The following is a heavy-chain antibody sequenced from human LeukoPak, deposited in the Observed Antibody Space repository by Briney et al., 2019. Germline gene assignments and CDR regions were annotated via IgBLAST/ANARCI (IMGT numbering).Heavy chain of an antibody. D-gene: IGHD4-17*01. CDR1: GFTFSSYN. V-gene: IGHV3-9*01. J-gene: IGHJ4*02. CDR3: AKAFDGDSALGY. CDR2: ITWNSGRI. Sequence: GGSLRLSCAASGFTFSSYNMNWVRQAPGKGLEWVSGITWNSGRIGYADSVKGRFTISRDNAKNSLFLQMNSLRAEDTALYYCAKAFDGDSALGYWGQGSLVTVSS.